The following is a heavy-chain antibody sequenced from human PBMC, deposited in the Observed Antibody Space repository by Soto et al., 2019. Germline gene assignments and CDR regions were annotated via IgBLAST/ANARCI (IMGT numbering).Heavy chain of an antibody. V-gene: IGHV1-18*01. CDR2: ISAHNGHT. CDR1: GYTFTTYG. J-gene: IGHJ4*02. CDR3: ARGRYGDY. D-gene: IGHD1-1*01. Sequence: QVHLVQSGAEVQKPGASVQVSCKGSGYTFTTYGITWVRQAPGQGLEWMGWISAHNGHTNYAQKLQGRVTVTRDTSTSTAYMELRSLRSDGTAVYYCARGRYGDYWGQGALVTVSS.